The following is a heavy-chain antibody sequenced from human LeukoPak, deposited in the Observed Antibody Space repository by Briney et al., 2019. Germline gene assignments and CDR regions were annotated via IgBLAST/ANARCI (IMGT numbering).Heavy chain of an antibody. CDR3: ATEKGDSPDY. Sequence: GGSLRLSCAASGFTFSNYAMSWVRQAPGKGLEWVSGISGSGGNTYHADSVKGRFTISRDNSKNALYVQMNNLRAEDTAVYYCATEKGDSPDYWGQGTLVTVSS. D-gene: IGHD3-16*01. CDR2: ISGSGGNT. J-gene: IGHJ4*02. CDR1: GFTFSNYA. V-gene: IGHV3-23*01.